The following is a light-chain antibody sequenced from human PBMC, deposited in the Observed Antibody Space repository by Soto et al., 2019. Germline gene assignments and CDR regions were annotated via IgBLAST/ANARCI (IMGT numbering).Light chain of an antibody. CDR1: SSNIGGYNV. Sequence: QSALTQPASVSGSPGQSITISCSGTSSNIGGYNVVSWYQQHPGKAPKVIVYEGIKRPSGVSDRFSGSKFGNTASLTISGLQAEDEADYSCCSFAGSYNYVFGTGTKVTV. V-gene: IGLV2-23*01. CDR3: CSFAGSYNYV. J-gene: IGLJ1*01. CDR2: EGI.